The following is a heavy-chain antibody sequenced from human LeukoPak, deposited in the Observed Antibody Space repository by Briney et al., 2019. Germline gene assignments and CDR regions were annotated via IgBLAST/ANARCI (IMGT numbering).Heavy chain of an antibody. Sequence: SVKVSCKASGGTFISNAISWVRQAPGQGLEWMGRIIPIFVIANYAQRFHGRVTITADTSTSTAYMELSSLRSEDTAVYYCARDLGPSITGTKNVYFDYWGQGTLVTVSS. CDR3: ARDLGPSITGTKNVYFDY. J-gene: IGHJ4*02. V-gene: IGHV1-69*10. CDR2: IIPIFVIA. CDR1: GGTFISNA. D-gene: IGHD1-20*01.